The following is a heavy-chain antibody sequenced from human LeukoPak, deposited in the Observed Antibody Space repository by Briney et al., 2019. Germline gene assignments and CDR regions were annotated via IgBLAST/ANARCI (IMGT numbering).Heavy chain of an antibody. V-gene: IGHV3-21*01. J-gene: IGHJ5*02. Sequence: GGSLRLSCAASGFTFSNYSMNWVRQAPGKGLEWVSSITSGSSIIYYADSVKGRFTISRDNAKNSLYLQMNSLRAEDTAVYYCARDHRVFGDGREWFDPWGQGTLVTVSS. D-gene: IGHD4-17*01. CDR1: GFTFSNYS. CDR3: ARDHRVFGDGREWFDP. CDR2: ITSGSSII.